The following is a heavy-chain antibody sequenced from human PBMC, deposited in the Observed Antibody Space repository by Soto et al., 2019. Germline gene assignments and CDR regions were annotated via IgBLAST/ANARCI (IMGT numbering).Heavy chain of an antibody. Sequence: PGGSLRLSCAASGFTFSDYYMNWFRQAPGKGLEWVSYISNSGSDTNYADSVKGRFTISRDNAKNSLYLQMNSLRADDTAVYYCARGGHSSVYGMDVWGQGTTVTVSS. CDR3: ARGGHSSVYGMDV. CDR1: GFTFSDYY. J-gene: IGHJ6*02. CDR2: ISNSGSDT. D-gene: IGHD6-13*01. V-gene: IGHV3-11*06.